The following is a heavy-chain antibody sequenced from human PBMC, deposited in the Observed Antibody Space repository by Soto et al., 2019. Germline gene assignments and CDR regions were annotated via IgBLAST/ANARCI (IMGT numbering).Heavy chain of an antibody. Sequence: SGATLVNPQHTLRLNCTFSGFSLSTSGRGVSRIRQPPGKALEWLALMYWDEDKRYNPSLKSRLTITKDTCKNLVVLTMNNMDPVDTASFYCAHTYYYDSSGLEAQYFDYWGQGTLVTVSS. CDR2: MYWDEDK. D-gene: IGHD3-22*01. CDR1: GFSLSTSGRG. V-gene: IGHV2-5*02. CDR3: AHTYYYDSSGLEAQYFDY. J-gene: IGHJ4*02.